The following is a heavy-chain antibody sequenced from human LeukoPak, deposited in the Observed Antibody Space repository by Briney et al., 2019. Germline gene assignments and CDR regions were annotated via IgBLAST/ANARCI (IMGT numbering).Heavy chain of an antibody. CDR2: INHSGST. V-gene: IGHV4-34*01. CDR1: GGSFSGYY. CDR3: GRRLITMIVVVIAVPYFDY. J-gene: IGHJ4*02. D-gene: IGHD3-22*01. Sequence: SETLSLTCAVYGGSFSGYYWSWIRQPPGKGLEWIGEINHSGSTNYNPSLKSRVTISVDTSKNQFSLKLSSVTAADTAVYYCGRRLITMIVVVIAVPYFDYWGQGTLDTVSS.